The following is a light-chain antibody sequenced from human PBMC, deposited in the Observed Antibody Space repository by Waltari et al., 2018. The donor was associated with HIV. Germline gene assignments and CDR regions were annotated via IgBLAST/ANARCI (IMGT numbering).Light chain of an antibody. CDR1: SGYSNSK. Sequence: QPVLTQPPSASASLGASVTLTCTLSSGYSNSKVEWYHQRPGTGPRFVMRVGTGGIVGSKGDGIPDRFSVLGSGLNRYLTIKNIQEEDESDYHCGADHGSGSNFVRVFGGGTKLTVL. J-gene: IGLJ3*02. V-gene: IGLV9-49*01. CDR2: VGTGGIVG. CDR3: GADHGSGSNFVRV.